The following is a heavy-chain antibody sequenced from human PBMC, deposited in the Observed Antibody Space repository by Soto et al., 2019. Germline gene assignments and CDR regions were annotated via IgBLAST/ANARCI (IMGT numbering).Heavy chain of an antibody. CDR1: GFTFSSYD. V-gene: IGHV3-13*01. J-gene: IGHJ4*02. CDR3: ARAKYDILTGYSTIDY. CDR2: IGTAGDT. Sequence: PGGSLRLSCAASGFTFSSYDMHWARQATGKVLDWVSAIGTAGDTYYPGSVKGRFTISRENAKNSLYLQMNSLRAEDTAVYYCARAKYDILTGYSTIDYWGQGTLVTVSS. D-gene: IGHD3-9*01.